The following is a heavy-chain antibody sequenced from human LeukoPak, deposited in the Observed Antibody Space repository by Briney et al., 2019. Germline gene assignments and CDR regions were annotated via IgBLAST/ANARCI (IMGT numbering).Heavy chain of an antibody. CDR3: ARAGLYYFLDFDY. CDR2: IYYSGST. D-gene: IGHD2/OR15-2a*01. V-gene: IGHV4-31*03. CDR1: GGSISSGGYY. J-gene: IGHJ4*02. Sequence: SETLSLTCTVSGGSISSGGYYWSWIRQHPGKGLEWIGYIYYSGSTYYNPSLKSRVTISVDTSKNQFSLKLSSVTAADTAVYYCARAGLYYFLDFDYWGQGTLVTVSS.